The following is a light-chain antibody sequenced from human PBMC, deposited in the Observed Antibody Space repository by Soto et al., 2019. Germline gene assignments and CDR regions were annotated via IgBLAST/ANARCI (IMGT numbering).Light chain of an antibody. V-gene: IGKV3-11*01. CDR1: QSVSSY. J-gene: IGKJ4*01. Sequence: EIVLTQSPATLSLSPGERATLSCRASQSVSSYLAWYQQKPGQAPRLLIYDASNRATGIPARFSGSGSGTDFTLDISSLEHEDFSVYYWQQRSNWPLTFGGGTKVEIK. CDR2: DAS. CDR3: QQRSNWPLT.